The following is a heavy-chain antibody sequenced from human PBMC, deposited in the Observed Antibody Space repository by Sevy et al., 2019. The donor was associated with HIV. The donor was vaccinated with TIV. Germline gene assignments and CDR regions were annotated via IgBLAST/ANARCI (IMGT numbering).Heavy chain of an antibody. CDR1: GGTVSSYA. CDR2: FIPISGTA. D-gene: IGHD3-9*01. J-gene: IGHJ4*02. Sequence: ASVKVSCKASGGTVSSYAISWVRQAPGQGLEWMGRFIPISGTANYAQKFQGRVTITADESTSTVYMDLSRLKSEDSAVYYCASESHYDILTGYYTLDYWGQGTLVTVSS. V-gene: IGHV1-69*13. CDR3: ASESHYDILTGYYTLDY.